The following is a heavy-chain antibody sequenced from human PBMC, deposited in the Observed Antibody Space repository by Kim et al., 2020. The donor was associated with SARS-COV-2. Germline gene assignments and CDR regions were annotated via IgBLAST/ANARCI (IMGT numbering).Heavy chain of an antibody. CDR3: VRGIAAAVGFDF. V-gene: IGHV2-5*02. J-gene: IGHJ3*01. CDR1: GFSLDTSGVT. Sequence: SGPTLVNPTQTLTLTCSFSGFSLDTSGVTVGWICQPPGKALEWLALIYWDDDKRYSPSLKRSLTITKDTSKNQVVLTMTNMDPVDTATYYCVRGIAAAVGFDFWGQGTTVTVSS. D-gene: IGHD6-13*01. CDR2: IYWDDDK.